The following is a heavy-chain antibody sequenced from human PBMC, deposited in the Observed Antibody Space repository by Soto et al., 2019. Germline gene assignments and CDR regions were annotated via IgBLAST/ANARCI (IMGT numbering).Heavy chain of an antibody. J-gene: IGHJ4*02. CDR3: ARDPYHYYDSSGYYPYYFDY. Sequence: SVKVSCKASGYIFTDYYMHWVRQAPGQGLEWMGGIIPIFGTANYAQKFQGRVTITADESTSTAYMELSSLRSEDTAVYYCARDPYHYYDSSGYYPYYFDYWGQGTLVTVSS. CDR2: IIPIFGTA. D-gene: IGHD3-22*01. V-gene: IGHV1-69*13. CDR1: GYIFTDYY.